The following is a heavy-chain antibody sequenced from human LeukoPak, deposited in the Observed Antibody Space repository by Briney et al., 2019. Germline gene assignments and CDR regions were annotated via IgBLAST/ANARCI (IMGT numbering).Heavy chain of an antibody. CDR1: GGSISSYY. CDR3: ARGLTRNYFDY. Sequence: PSETLSLTCTVSGGSISSYYWSWIRQPPGKGLEWIGYIYYSGSTNYNPSLKSRVTISVDTSKNQFSLKLSSVTAADTAVYYCARGLTRNYFDYWGQGTLVTVSS. D-gene: IGHD6-19*01. CDR2: IYYSGST. J-gene: IGHJ4*02. V-gene: IGHV4-59*01.